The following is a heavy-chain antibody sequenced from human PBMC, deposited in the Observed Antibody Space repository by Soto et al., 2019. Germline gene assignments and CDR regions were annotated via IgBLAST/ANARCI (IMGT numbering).Heavy chain of an antibody. Sequence: SETLSLTCAVYGGSFSGYYWSWIRQPPGKGLEWIGEINHSGSTNYNPSLKSRVTISVDTSKNQFSLKLSSVTAADTAVYYCARNRLVLAVALIDYWGLGTLVTVSS. D-gene: IGHD6-19*01. CDR3: ARNRLVLAVALIDY. CDR2: INHSGST. V-gene: IGHV4-34*01. CDR1: GGSFSGYY. J-gene: IGHJ4*02.